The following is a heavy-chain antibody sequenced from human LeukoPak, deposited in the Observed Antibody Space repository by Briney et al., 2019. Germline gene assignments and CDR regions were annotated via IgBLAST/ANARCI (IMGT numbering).Heavy chain of an antibody. D-gene: IGHD2-2*01. CDR2: IKQDGSEK. CDR3: ARVLGYCSSTSCYAMDY. V-gene: IGHV3-7*01. Sequence: PGGSLRLSCAASGFTFSSYWMSWVRQAPGKGLEWVANIKQDGSEKYYVDSVKGRFTISRDNAKNSLYLQMNSLRAEDTAVYYCARVLGYCSSTSCYAMDYWGQGTLVTVSS. J-gene: IGHJ4*02. CDR1: GFTFSSYW.